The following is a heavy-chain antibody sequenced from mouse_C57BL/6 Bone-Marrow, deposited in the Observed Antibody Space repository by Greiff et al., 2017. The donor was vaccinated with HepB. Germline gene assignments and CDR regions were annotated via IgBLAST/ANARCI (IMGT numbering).Heavy chain of an antibody. CDR1: GFTFSSYA. Sequence: EVQGVESGGGLVKPGGSLKLSCAASGFTFSSYAMSWVRQTPEKRLEWVATISDGGSYTYYPDNVKGRFTISRDNAKNNLYLQMRHLKSEDTAMYYCAREYFDVWGTGTTVTVSS. V-gene: IGHV5-4*01. J-gene: IGHJ1*03. CDR3: AREYFDV. CDR2: ISDGGSYT.